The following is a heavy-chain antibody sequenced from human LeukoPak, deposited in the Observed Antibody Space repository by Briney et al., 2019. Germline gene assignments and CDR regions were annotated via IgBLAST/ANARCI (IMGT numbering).Heavy chain of an antibody. Sequence: KPSETLSFTCAVSGGSFSTYYWSWIRQPPGKGLEWIGFIYYTGTTNYNPPLKSRVTISVDTSKNQFSLKLSPVTAADTAVYYCARAGANGIEAAGSLRYWGQGTLVTVSS. J-gene: IGHJ4*02. CDR1: GGSFSTYY. V-gene: IGHV4-59*01. CDR2: IYYTGTT. CDR3: ARAGANGIEAAGSLRY. D-gene: IGHD6-13*01.